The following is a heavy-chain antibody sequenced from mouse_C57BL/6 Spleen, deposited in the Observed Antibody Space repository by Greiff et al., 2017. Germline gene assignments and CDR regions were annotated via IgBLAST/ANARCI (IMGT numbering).Heavy chain of an antibody. Sequence: VQLKESGAELVRPGASVKLSCTASGFNIKDDYMHWVKQRPEQGLEWIGWIDPENGDTEYASKFQGKATITADTSSNTAYLQLSSLTSEDTAVYYCTTCSSHWYFDVWGTGTTVTVSS. CDR3: TTCSSHWYFDV. CDR2: IDPENGDT. D-gene: IGHD1-1*01. J-gene: IGHJ1*03. V-gene: IGHV14-4*01. CDR1: GFNIKDDY.